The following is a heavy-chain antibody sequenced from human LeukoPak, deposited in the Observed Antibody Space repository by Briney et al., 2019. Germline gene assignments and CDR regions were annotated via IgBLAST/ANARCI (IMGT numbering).Heavy chain of an antibody. Sequence: PSETLSLTCAVYGGSFSGYYWSWIRQPPGKGLEWIGEINHRGSTNHNPSLKSRVTISADTSKNQFSLKLSSVTAADTAVYYCARGWNDADVAFDIWGQGTMVTVSS. V-gene: IGHV4-34*01. CDR3: ARGWNDADVAFDI. CDR1: GGSFSGYY. J-gene: IGHJ3*02. CDR2: INHRGST. D-gene: IGHD1-1*01.